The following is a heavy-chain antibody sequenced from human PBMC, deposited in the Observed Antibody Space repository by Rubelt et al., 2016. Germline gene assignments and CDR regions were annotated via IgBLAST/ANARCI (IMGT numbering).Heavy chain of an antibody. J-gene: IGHJ4*02. CDR1: GFTFSTFS. Sequence: EVQLVESGGGLVQPGGSLRLSCAASGFTFSTFSMTWVRQAPGKGLEWVANINQAGSEEHYVGSVKGRFTISRDNTKNSLYLQMNSLRAEDTAVYYCVRATLYGDSWGQGTLVTVSS. CDR2: INQAGSEE. D-gene: IGHD2-2*02. CDR3: VRATLYGDS. V-gene: IGHV3-7*01.